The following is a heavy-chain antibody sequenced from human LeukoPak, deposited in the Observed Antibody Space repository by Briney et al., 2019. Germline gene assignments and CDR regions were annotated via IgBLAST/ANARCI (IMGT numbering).Heavy chain of an antibody. CDR2: IYYSGST. D-gene: IGHD5-18*01. CDR1: GGSVSSGSYY. J-gene: IGHJ6*02. CDR3: AREIQLWPQMDV. Sequence: SETLSLTCTVSGGSVSSGSYYWSWIRQPPGKGLEWIGYIYYSGSTNYNPSLKSRVTISVDTSKNQFPLKLSSVTAADTAVYYCAREIQLWPQMDVWGQGTTVTVSS. V-gene: IGHV4-61*01.